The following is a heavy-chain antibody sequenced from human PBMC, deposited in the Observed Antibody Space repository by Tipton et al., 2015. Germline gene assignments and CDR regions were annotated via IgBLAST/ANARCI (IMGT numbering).Heavy chain of an antibody. CDR1: GGSISSNKW. Sequence: TLSLTCAVSGGSISSNKWWSWVRQAPGKGLEWIGEIYHSGSTNHNPSLKSRVTMSVDTSKNQFSLHLSSVTAADTAVYYCAREVWYNDSTGYDYWGQGTLVTVSS. V-gene: IGHV4-4*02. D-gene: IGHD3-22*01. CDR2: IYHSGST. CDR3: AREVWYNDSTGYDY. J-gene: IGHJ4*02.